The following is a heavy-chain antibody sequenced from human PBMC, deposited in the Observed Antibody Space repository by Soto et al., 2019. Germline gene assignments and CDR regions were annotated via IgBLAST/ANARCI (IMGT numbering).Heavy chain of an antibody. D-gene: IGHD2-15*01. CDR3: ARDLSGEGYFDY. CDR1: GGTFSSYA. V-gene: IGHV1-69*13. CDR2: IIPIFGTA. J-gene: IGHJ4*02. Sequence: GASVKVSCKASGGTFSSYAISWVRQAPGQGLEWMGGIIPIFGTANYAQKFQGRVTITADESTSTAYMELSSLRSEDTAVSYCARDLSGEGYFDYWGQGTLVTVSS.